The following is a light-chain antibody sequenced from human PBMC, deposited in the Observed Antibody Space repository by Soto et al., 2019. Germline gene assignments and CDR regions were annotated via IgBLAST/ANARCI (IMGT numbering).Light chain of an antibody. J-gene: IGKJ4*01. CDR3: QQRSNGLT. V-gene: IGKV3-11*01. CDR2: DAS. Sequence: EIVLTQSPATLSLSPGERATLSCRASQSVSSYLAWYQQKPGQAPRLLIYDASNRATGIPARFSGSGSGTDFTLTISSLEPEDFAVYYCQQRSNGLTCGGGTKVEI. CDR1: QSVSSY.